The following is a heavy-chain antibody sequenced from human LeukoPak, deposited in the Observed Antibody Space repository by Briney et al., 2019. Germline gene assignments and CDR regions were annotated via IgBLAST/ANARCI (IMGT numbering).Heavy chain of an antibody. CDR2: INHSGST. J-gene: IGHJ4*02. Sequence: SETLSLTCAVYGGSFSGYYWSWIRQPPGKGLEWIGEINHSGSTNYNPSLKSRVTISVDTSKNQFSLKLSSVTAADTAVYYCARVRGGYDYFFDYWGQGTLVTVSS. CDR1: GGSFSGYY. CDR3: ARVRGGYDYFFDY. V-gene: IGHV4-34*01. D-gene: IGHD5-12*01.